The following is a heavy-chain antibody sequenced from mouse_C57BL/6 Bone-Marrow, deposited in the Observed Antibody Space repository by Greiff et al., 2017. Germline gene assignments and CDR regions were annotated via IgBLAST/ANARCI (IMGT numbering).Heavy chain of an antibody. CDR1: GFTFSSYA. Sequence: EVKLVESGGGLVKPGGSLKLSCAASGFTFSSYAMSWVRQTPEKRLEWVATISDGGSYTYYPDNVKGRFTISRDNAKNNLYLQMSHLKSEDTAMYYCARLRYYYGSSSYWYFDVWGTGTTVTVSS. J-gene: IGHJ1*03. CDR3: ARLRYYYGSSSYWYFDV. V-gene: IGHV5-4*03. D-gene: IGHD1-1*01. CDR2: ISDGGSYT.